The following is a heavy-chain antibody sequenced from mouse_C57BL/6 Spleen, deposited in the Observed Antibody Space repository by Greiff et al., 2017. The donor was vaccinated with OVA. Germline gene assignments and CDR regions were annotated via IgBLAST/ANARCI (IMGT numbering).Heavy chain of an antibody. J-gene: IGHJ4*01. V-gene: IGHV1-82*01. CDR2: IYPGDGDT. D-gene: IGHD2-5*01. CDR3: ARGDYSNLYAMDY. CDR1: GYAFSSSW. Sequence: LVESGPELVKPGASVKISCKASGYAFSSSWMNWVKQRPGKGLEWIGRIYPGDGDTNYNGKFKGKATLTADKSSSTAYMQLSSLTSEDSAVYFCARGDYSNLYAMDYWGQGTSVTVSS.